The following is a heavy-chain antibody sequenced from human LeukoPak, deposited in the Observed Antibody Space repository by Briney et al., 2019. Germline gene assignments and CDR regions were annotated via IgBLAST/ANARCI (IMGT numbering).Heavy chain of an antibody. CDR1: GGSISSGGYY. Sequence: SETLSLTCTVSGGSISSGGYYWSWIRQPPGKGLEWIGYIYHSGSTYYNPSLKSRVTISVDTSKNRFSLKLSSVTAADTAVYYCARAYGHYGANFDYWGQGTLVTVSS. V-gene: IGHV4-30-2*01. D-gene: IGHD4-17*01. J-gene: IGHJ4*02. CDR3: ARAYGHYGANFDY. CDR2: IYHSGST.